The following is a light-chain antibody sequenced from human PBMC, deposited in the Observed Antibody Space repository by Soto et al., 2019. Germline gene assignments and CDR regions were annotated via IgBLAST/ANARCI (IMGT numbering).Light chain of an antibody. J-gene: IGKJ3*01. CDR3: QQLFIYPPT. V-gene: IGKV1-9*01. CDR2: GAS. Sequence: IQLTQSPSSLSASVGDRVTITCRASQAIINYLAWYQQKPGKAPQLLIYGASTLQSGVPSRFSGSGSGTHFTLTVSSLQPEDFATYYCQQLFIYPPTFGRGTKVYI. CDR1: QAIINY.